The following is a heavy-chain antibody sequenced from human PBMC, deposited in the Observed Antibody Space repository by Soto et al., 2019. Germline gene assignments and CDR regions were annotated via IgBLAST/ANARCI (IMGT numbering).Heavy chain of an antibody. CDR3: ARDVRRDSTGYFGH. CDR2: IDPQNGNT. CDR1: GYIFTNYA. Sequence: ASVNGSCNASGYIFTNYAIHWVRQAPGQRLEWMGWIDPQNGNTKYSQKLQGRVAITRDTSATTVYMELNSLRSEDTAVYYCARDVRRDSTGYFGHWGQGTLVTVSS. J-gene: IGHJ4*02. V-gene: IGHV1-3*01. D-gene: IGHD3-22*01.